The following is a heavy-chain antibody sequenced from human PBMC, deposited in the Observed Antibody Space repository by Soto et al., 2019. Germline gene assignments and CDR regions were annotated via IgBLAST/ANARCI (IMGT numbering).Heavy chain of an antibody. D-gene: IGHD3-3*01. CDR3: ARSGNDFWSGYYV. CDR1: GGSIIIYY. Sequence: SEPRSLTCTVSGGSIIIYYWSWIRQPPGRGLEWIGYIYYSGSTNYIPSLKSRVTISVDTSKNQFSLKLSSVTAADTAVYYCARSGNDFWSGYYVWGQGNLVTVSS. CDR2: IYYSGST. V-gene: IGHV4-59*01. J-gene: IGHJ4*02.